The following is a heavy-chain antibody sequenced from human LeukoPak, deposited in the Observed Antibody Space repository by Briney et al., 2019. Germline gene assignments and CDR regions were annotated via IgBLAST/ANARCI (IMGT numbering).Heavy chain of an antibody. V-gene: IGHV1-18*01. CDR1: GYTFTSYG. CDR2: ISPYNGDT. J-gene: IGHJ4*02. D-gene: IGHD6-19*01. Sequence: ASVKVSCKASGYTFTSYGISWVRQAPGQGLEWMGWISPYNGDTNYAQKLQGRVTMTTDTSTSTAYMELRSLRPDDTAVYYCARDPAGVAELNYWGQGTLVTVSS. CDR3: ARDPAGVAELNY.